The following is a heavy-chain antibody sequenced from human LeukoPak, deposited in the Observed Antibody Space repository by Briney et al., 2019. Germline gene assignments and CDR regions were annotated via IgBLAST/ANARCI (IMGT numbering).Heavy chain of an antibody. D-gene: IGHD2-21*02. J-gene: IGHJ4*02. CDR1: GFTFSSYG. V-gene: IGHV3-48*01. Sequence: GGSLRLSCAASGFTFSSYGMNWVRQAPGKGLDWVSYVSSSGSTIHYADSVKGRFTISRDNSKNTLYLQMNSLRAEDTAVYYCAGAAIRSYFDYWGQGTLVTVSS. CDR2: VSSSGSTI. CDR3: AGAAIRSYFDY.